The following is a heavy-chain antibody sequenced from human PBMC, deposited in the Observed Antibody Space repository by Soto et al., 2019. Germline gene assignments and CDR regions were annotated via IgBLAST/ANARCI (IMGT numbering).Heavy chain of an antibody. CDR2: IYYSGST. CDR3: AIVVDPRSHYSGMDV. Sequence: SETLSLTCSVSGGSIVSSSYYWGWIRQPPGKGLEWIGSIYYSGSTYYNSSLKSRLTISVDMSNNHFSLKLNSVTAADTAVYYCAIVVDPRSHYSGMDVWGQGTTVTVSS. CDR1: GGSIVSSSYY. V-gene: IGHV4-39*02. J-gene: IGHJ6*02. D-gene: IGHD4-17*01.